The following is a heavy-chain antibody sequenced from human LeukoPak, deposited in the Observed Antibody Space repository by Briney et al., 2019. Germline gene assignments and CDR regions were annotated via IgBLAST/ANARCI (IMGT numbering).Heavy chain of an antibody. J-gene: IGHJ4*02. CDR3: ARDVGGSLDY. V-gene: IGHV3-7*01. D-gene: IGHD1-26*01. CDR2: IKGDESAR. CDR1: GFTFSTYW. Sequence: PGGSLRLSCAASGFTFSTYWMAWVRQAPGKGLEWVANIKGDESARHQADSVKGRFTISRDNAQNSVYLQMSSLSGEDTAVYYCARDVGGSLDYWGQGTLVTVSS.